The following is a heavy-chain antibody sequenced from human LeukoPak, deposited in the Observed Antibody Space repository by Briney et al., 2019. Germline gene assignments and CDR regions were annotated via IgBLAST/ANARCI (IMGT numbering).Heavy chain of an antibody. D-gene: IGHD4-17*01. V-gene: IGHV1-69*04. Sequence: GASVKVSCKASGGTFSSYAISWVRQAPGQGLEWMGRIIPILGIANYAQKFQGRVTITADKSTSTAYMELSSLRSEDTAVYYCARGVDYGDALDYWGQGTLVTVSS. J-gene: IGHJ4*02. CDR1: GGTFSSYA. CDR3: ARGVDYGDALDY. CDR2: IIPILGIA.